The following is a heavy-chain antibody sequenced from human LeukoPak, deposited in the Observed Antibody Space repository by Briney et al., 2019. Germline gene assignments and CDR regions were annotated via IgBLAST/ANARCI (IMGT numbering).Heavy chain of an antibody. CDR1: GGSISSGSYY. CDR2: IYTSGST. J-gene: IGHJ5*02. D-gene: IGHD2-2*01. CDR3: ARDSFYCSSTSCYAGWFDP. Sequence: SETLSLTCTVSGGSISSGSYYWSWIRQPAGKGLEWIERIYTSGSTNYNPSLKSRVTISVDTSKNQFSLKLSSVTAADTAVYYCARDSFYCSSTSCYAGWFDPWGQGTLVTVSS. V-gene: IGHV4-61*02.